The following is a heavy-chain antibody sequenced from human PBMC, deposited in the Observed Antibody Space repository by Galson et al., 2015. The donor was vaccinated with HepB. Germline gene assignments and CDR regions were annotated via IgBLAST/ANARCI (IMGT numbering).Heavy chain of an antibody. D-gene: IGHD2/OR15-2a*01. Sequence: SETLSLTCTVSGGSFDSYYWSWIRQPAGKGLEWIGRISVSESTKYDPSLKSRVSMSIDTSKNQFSLNLSSVTAADTAVYYCARDSKNSTGRGVDVWGQGTTVTVSS. J-gene: IGHJ6*02. CDR3: ARDSKNSTGRGVDV. V-gene: IGHV4-4*07. CDR1: GGSFDSYY. CDR2: ISVSEST.